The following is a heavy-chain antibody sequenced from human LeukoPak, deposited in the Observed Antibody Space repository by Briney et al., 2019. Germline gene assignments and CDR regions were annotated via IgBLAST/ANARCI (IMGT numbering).Heavy chain of an antibody. Sequence: GGSLRLSCAALGFTVSTNDMTWVRQTPGKGLEWVSIMYGGGNTYYADSVKGRFTISRDNSKNTVYLEMNSLRAEDTAVFYCARDRPGDGYFDYWGQGTLVTVSS. D-gene: IGHD3-10*01. CDR2: MYGGGNT. CDR1: GFTVSTND. V-gene: IGHV3-66*01. CDR3: ARDRPGDGYFDY. J-gene: IGHJ4*02.